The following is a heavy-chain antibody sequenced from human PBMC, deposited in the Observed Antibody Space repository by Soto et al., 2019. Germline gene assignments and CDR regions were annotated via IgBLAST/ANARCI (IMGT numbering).Heavy chain of an antibody. CDR1: GFTFSSYA. J-gene: IGHJ6*02. CDR3: ARNLASYGYTELYYYYCYGMEV. Sequence: PGGSLRLSCAASGFTFSSYAMHWVRQAPGKGLEWVAVISYDGSNKYYADSVKGRFTISRDNSKNTLYLQMNSLRAEDTAVYYCARNLASYGYTELYYYYCYGMEVWGQGTTV. D-gene: IGHD5-18*01. V-gene: IGHV3-30-3*01. CDR2: ISYDGSNK.